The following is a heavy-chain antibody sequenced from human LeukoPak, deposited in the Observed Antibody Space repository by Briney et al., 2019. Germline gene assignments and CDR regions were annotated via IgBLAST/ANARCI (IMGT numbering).Heavy chain of an antibody. D-gene: IGHD3-22*01. CDR1: GYRFTNYW. CDR3: VAPYDNVLGKAFDI. Sequence: GESLKISCKGSGYRFTNYWIGWVRQMPGKGLEWMGIIYPDDSDTRYSPSFQGQVTISADKSISTAYLQWSSLKASDTAMYYCVAPYDNVLGKAFDIWGQGTMVTVSS. CDR2: IYPDDSDT. J-gene: IGHJ3*02. V-gene: IGHV5-51*01.